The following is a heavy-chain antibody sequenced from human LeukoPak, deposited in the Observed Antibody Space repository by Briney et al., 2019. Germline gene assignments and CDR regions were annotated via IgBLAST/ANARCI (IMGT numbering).Heavy chain of an antibody. CDR2: IYYSGST. J-gene: IGHJ3*02. D-gene: IGHD4-17*01. CDR3: ARGDYGAFDI. Sequence: SETLSLTCTVSGDSISSGDYYWSWIRQPPGKGLEWIGYIYYSGSTYYNPSLKSRVTISVDTSKSQFSLKLSSVTAADTAVYYCARGDYGAFDIWGQGTMVTVSS. CDR1: GDSISSGDYY. V-gene: IGHV4-30-4*01.